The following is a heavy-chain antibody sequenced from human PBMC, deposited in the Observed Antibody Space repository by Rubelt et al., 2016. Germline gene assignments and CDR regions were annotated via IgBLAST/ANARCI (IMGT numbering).Heavy chain of an antibody. CDR2: INPNSGGT. V-gene: IGHV1-2*06. J-gene: IGHJ4*02. Sequence: QVQLVQSGAEVKKPGASVKVSCKASGYTFTGYYMHWVRQAPGQGLEWVGRINPNSGGTNYAQMFEDRETMTRDTSSTKDYMWRSRLRSDDRAVFYCARESSSGWYIDYWGQGTLVTVSS. D-gene: IGHD6-19*01. CDR1: GYTFTGYY. CDR3: ARESSSGWYIDY.